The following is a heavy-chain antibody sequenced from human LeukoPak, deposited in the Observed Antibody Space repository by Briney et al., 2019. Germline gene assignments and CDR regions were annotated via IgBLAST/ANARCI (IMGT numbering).Heavy chain of an antibody. V-gene: IGHV4-59*01. CDR1: GGSISSYY. Sequence: SETLSLTCTVSGGSISSYYWSWVRQPPGKGLEWIGYIYYSGSTNYNPSLKSRVTISVDTSKNQFSLKLSSVTAADTAVYYCARAHSSGWYTGGGYFDLWGRGPLVTVSS. CDR3: ARAHSSGWYTGGGYFDL. J-gene: IGHJ2*01. D-gene: IGHD6-19*01. CDR2: IYYSGST.